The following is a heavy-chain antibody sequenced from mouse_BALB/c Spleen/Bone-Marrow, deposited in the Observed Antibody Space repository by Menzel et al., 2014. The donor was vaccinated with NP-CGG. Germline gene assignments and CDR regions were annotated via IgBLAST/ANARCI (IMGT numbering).Heavy chain of an antibody. CDR2: IYYSGTI. D-gene: IGHD4-1*02. Sequence: EVQLVESGPGLVKPSQTVSLPCTVTGISITIGNYRWSWIRQFPGNKLEWIGYIYYSGTITYNPSLTSRTTITRDTSKNQFFLEMNSLTAEDTATYYCTRDNWDGYFDYWGQGTTLTISS. V-gene: IGHV3-5*02. CDR3: TRDNWDGYFDY. J-gene: IGHJ2*01. CDR1: GISITIGNYR.